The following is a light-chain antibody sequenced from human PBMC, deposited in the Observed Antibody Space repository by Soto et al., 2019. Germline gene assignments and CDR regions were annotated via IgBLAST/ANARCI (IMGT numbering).Light chain of an antibody. J-gene: IGLJ1*01. CDR1: SSDVGGYNY. V-gene: IGLV2-14*01. CDR2: DVS. Sequence: QSALTQPASVSESPGQSITNSCTGTSSDVGGYNYVSWYQQHPGKAPKLMIYDVSNRPSGVSNRFSGSKSGNTASLTISGLQAEDEADYYCSSYTSSSPYVFGTGTNLTVL. CDR3: SSYTSSSPYV.